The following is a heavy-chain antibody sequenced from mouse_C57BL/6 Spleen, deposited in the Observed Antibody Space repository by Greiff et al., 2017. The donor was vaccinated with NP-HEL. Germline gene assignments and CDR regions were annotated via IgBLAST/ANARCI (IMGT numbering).Heavy chain of an antibody. V-gene: IGHV2-5*01. J-gene: IGHJ4*01. CDR3: AKRGGSNYYYAMDY. Sequence: VQLQQSGPGLVQPSQSLSITCTVSGFSLTSYGVHWVRQSPGKGLEWLGVIWRGGSTDYNAAFMSRLSITKDNSKSQVFFKMNSLQADDTAIYYCAKRGGSNYYYAMDYWGQGTSVTVSS. D-gene: IGHD2-5*01. CDR1: GFSLTSYG. CDR2: IWRGGST.